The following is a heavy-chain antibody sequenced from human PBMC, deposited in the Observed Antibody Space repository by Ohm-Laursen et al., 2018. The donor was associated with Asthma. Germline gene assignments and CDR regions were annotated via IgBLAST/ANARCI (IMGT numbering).Heavy chain of an antibody. CDR2: ISSSSSTI. CDR3: AKSGNYDY. Sequence: SLRLSCSASGFTFRSHSMNWVRQAPGKGLEWVSYISSSSSTIYYADSVKGRLTISRDNAKNSLYLQMNSLRAEDTAVYYCAKSGNYDYWGQGTLVTVSS. CDR1: GFTFRSHS. J-gene: IGHJ4*02. D-gene: IGHD1-26*01. V-gene: IGHV3-48*01.